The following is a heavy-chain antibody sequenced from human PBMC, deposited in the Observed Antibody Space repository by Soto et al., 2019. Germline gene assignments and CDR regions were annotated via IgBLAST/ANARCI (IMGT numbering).Heavy chain of an antibody. CDR2: INAGNGNT. V-gene: IGHV1-3*01. D-gene: IGHD4-17*01. J-gene: IGHJ4*02. Sequence: QVQLVQSGAEVKKPGASVKVSCKASGYTFTSYAMHWVRQAPGQRLEWMGWINAGNGNTKYSQKFQGRVTITRDTSASTAYMELSSLRSEDTAVYYCARVQGYGETLYSFDYWGQGTLVTVSS. CDR1: GYTFTSYA. CDR3: ARVQGYGETLYSFDY.